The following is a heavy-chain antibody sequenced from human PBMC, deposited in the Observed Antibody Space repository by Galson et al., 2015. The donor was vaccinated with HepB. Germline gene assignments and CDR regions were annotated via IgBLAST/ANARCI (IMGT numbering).Heavy chain of an antibody. D-gene: IGHD3-10*01. CDR1: GFTFSSYG. J-gene: IGHJ4*02. CDR3: AKFHGFGEHHPSDY. Sequence: SLRLSCAASGFTFSSYGMHWVRQAPGKGLEWVAVISYDGSNKYYADSVKGRFTISRDNSKNTLYLQMNSLRAEDTAVYYCAKFHGFGEHHPSDYWGQGTLVTVSS. CDR2: ISYDGSNK. V-gene: IGHV3-30*18.